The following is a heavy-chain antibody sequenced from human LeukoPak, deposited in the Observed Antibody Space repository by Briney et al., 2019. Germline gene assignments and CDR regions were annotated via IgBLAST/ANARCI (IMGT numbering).Heavy chain of an antibody. CDR3: AGRQLNLGY. CDR2: TGGGGATT. D-gene: IGHD1-1*01. V-gene: IGHV3-23*01. Sequence: GGSLRLSCAASGFTFHNYAMNWVRQSPGKGLEWVSATGGGGATTYYADSVKGRFTISRDNSKNTLSLQMNSLRAEDTAVYYCAGRQLNLGYWGQGTLVTVSS. J-gene: IGHJ4*02. CDR1: GFTFHNYA.